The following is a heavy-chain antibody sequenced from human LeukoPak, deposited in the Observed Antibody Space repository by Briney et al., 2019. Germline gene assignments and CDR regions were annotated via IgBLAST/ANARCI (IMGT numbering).Heavy chain of an antibody. CDR2: IDAGGST. J-gene: IGHJ4*02. CDR3: AGGDLYSRSDH. CDR1: GGSISSYY. D-gene: IGHD2-21*01. Sequence: KPSETLSLTCTVSGGSISSYYWTWIRQPAGKGLEWIGLIDAGGSTNYNPSLKSRVTMSLDTSKKQLSLRLTSVTAADTAVYYCAGGDLYSRSDHWGQGTLVTVFS. V-gene: IGHV4-4*07.